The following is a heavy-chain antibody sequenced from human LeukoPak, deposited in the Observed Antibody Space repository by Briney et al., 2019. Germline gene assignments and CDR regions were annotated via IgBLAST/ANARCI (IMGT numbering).Heavy chain of an antibody. CDR1: GYTFTGYY. CDR3: ATEGPYGMDV. CDR2: FNPSGGST. V-gene: IGHV1-46*01. Sequence: GASVKVSCKASGYTFTGYYIHGVRQAPGQGLEWMGVFNPSGGSTDYAQKFQGRITMTRDTSTSTVYMDVSSLRSEDTAVYYCATEGPYGMDVWGQGTTVTVSS. J-gene: IGHJ6*02.